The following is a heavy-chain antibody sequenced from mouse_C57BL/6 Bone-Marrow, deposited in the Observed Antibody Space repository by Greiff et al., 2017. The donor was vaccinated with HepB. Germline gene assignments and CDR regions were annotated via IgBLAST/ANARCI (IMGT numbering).Heavy chain of an antibody. Sequence: EVKLMESGGGLVQPKGSLKLSCAASGFSFNTYAMNWVRQAPGKGLEWVARIRSKSNNYATYYADSVKDRFTISRDDSESMLYLKMNNLKTEDTAMYYCVRHEGYGTGFDYWGQGTTLTVSS. CDR2: IRSKSNNYAT. CDR1: GFSFNTYA. D-gene: IGHD1-1*01. J-gene: IGHJ2*01. CDR3: VRHEGYGTGFDY. V-gene: IGHV10-1*01.